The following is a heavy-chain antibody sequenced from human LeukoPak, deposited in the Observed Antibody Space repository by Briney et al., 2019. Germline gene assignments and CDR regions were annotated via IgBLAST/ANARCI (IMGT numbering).Heavy chain of an antibody. CDR1: GGSISSSSYY. J-gene: IGHJ6*02. D-gene: IGHD3-9*01. V-gene: IGHV4-39*01. CDR3: ARRMDYDTLTYYYYYGMDV. CDR2: IYYSGST. Sequence: SETLSLTCTVSGGSISSSSYYWGWIRQPPGKGLEWIGSIYYSGSTYYNPSLKSRVTISVDTSKNQFSLKLSSVTAADTAVYYCARRMDYDTLTYYYYYGMDVWGQGTTVTVSS.